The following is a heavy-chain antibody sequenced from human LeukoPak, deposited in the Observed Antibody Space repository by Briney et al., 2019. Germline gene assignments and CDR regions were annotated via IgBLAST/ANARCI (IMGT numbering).Heavy chain of an antibody. Sequence: PGGSLRLSCAASGFTFSSYSMNWVRQAPGKGLEWVGLIRSKDNGGTTEYAASVKGRFTISRDDSKNIAYLQMNSLKTEDTAVSYCLDHVGYWGQGTLVTVSS. CDR2: IRSKDNGGTT. J-gene: IGHJ4*02. V-gene: IGHV3-49*04. CDR1: GFTFSSYS. CDR3: LDHVGY. D-gene: IGHD2-2*03.